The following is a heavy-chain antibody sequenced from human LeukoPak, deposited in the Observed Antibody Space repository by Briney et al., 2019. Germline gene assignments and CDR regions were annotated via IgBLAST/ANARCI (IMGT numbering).Heavy chain of an antibody. CDR3: ARGLRYFDWSQNWFDP. CDR2: IWYDGNTK. D-gene: IGHD3-9*01. J-gene: IGHJ5*02. Sequence: GGSLRLSCAASEFSFSSYGMHWVRQAPGKGLEWVAIIWYDGNTKYYADSVKGRFTISRDNSKNILYLQMNSLRAEDTAVYYCARGLRYFDWSQNWFDPWGQGTLVTISS. V-gene: IGHV3-33*01. CDR1: EFSFSSYG.